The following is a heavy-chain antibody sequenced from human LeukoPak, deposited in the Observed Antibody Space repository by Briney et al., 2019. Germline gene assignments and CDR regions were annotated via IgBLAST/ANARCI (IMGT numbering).Heavy chain of an antibody. D-gene: IGHD3-10*01. CDR2: IYTSGSP. CDR3: ARGHMVRGVIKTHFDY. V-gene: IGHV4-61*02. CDR1: GGSISSGSYY. Sequence: SETLSLTCTVSGGSISSGSYYWSWIRQPAGQGLEWIGRIYTSGSPNYNPSLKSRATISEDTTKNQFSLKLSSVTDAEPAEYFSARGHMVRGVIKTHFDYRGQGTLVTVCS. J-gene: IGHJ4*02.